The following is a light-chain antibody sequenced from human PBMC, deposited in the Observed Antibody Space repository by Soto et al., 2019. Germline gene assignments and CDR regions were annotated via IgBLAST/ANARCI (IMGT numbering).Light chain of an antibody. CDR1: QSVSSN. CDR2: GAS. V-gene: IGKV3-15*01. Sequence: EIVMTQSPATLSVSPGERATLSCRASQSVSSNLAWYQQKPGQAPRLLIYGASTRATGIAARFSGSGSGTEFTLTISSLQSEDVAVYYCQQDNNWPPITFGQGTRLEIK. J-gene: IGKJ5*01. CDR3: QQDNNWPPIT.